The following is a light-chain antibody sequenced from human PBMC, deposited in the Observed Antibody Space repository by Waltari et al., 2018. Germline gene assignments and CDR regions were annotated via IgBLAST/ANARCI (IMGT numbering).Light chain of an antibody. CDR2: EVS. V-gene: IGLV2-14*01. CDR1: DIDVGAYDF. CDR3: SSYTTSSAPGV. Sequence: QSALTQPASVSGSPGQSITISCSGTDIDVGAYDFVSCYQQHPGKAPPLIIYEVSNRPSGISNRFSASKSGNTASLTISGLQAEDEADYYCSSYTTSSAPGVFGTGTRVTVL. J-gene: IGLJ1*01.